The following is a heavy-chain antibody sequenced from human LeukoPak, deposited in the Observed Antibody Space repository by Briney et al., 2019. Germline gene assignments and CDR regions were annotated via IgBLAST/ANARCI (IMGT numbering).Heavy chain of an antibody. Sequence: PGGSLRLSCAASGFTFSDYYMSWVRQAPGKGLEWVSAISGSGGSTYYADSVKGRFTISRDNSKNTLYLQMNSLRAEDTAVYYCAKGYTIFGVNSSFLDIWGQGTMVTVSS. D-gene: IGHD3-3*01. J-gene: IGHJ3*02. V-gene: IGHV3-23*01. CDR1: GFTFSDYY. CDR2: ISGSGGST. CDR3: AKGYTIFGVNSSFLDI.